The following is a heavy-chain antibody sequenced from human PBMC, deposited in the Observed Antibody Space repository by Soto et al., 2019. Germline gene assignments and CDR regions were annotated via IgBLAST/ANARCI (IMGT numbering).Heavy chain of an antibody. CDR1: GGSISSSSYY. CDR2: IYYSGST. D-gene: IGHD6-13*01. Sequence: QLQLQESGPGLVKPSETLSLTCTVSGGSISSSSYYWGWIRQPPGKGLEWIGSIYYSGSTYYNPSLKSRVTISVDTSKNQFSLKLSSVTAADTVVYYCARRGYSSSWYRGAESYFDYWGQGTLVTVSS. J-gene: IGHJ4*02. V-gene: IGHV4-39*01. CDR3: ARRGYSSSWYRGAESYFDY.